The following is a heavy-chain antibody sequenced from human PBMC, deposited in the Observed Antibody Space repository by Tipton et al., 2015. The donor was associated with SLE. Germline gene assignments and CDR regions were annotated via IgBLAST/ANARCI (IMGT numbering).Heavy chain of an antibody. V-gene: IGHV4-39*07. CDR2: IYYSGST. J-gene: IGHJ5*02. CDR1: GASISSYY. D-gene: IGHD2-21*01. CDR3: ARGAVLIQDNSWFDP. Sequence: TLSLTCTVSGASISSYYWSWIRQPLGEGLEWIGSIYYSGSTYYNPSLKSRVTISVDTSKNQFSLKLSSVTAADTAVYYCARGAVLIQDNSWFDPWGQGTLVTVSS.